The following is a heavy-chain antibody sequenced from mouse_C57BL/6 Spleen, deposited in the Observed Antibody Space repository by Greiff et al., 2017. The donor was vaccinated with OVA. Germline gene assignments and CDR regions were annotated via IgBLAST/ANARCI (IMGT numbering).Heavy chain of an antibody. V-gene: IGHV14-4*01. J-gene: IGHJ3*01. CDR2: IDPENGDT. D-gene: IGHD3-3*01. CDR3: TTRLLGAY. CDR1: GFNIKDDY. Sequence: EVKLLESGAELVRPGASVKLSCTASGFNIKDDYMHWVKQRPEQGLEWIGWIDPENGDTEYASKFQGKATITADTSSNTAYLQLSSLTSEDTAVYYCTTRLLGAYWGQGTLVTVSA.